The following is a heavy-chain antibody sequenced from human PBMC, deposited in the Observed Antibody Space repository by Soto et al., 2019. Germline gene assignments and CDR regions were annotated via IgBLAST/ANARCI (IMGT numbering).Heavy chain of an antibody. CDR1: VFTFITYG. V-gene: IGHV3-30*18. CDR2: ISYDGYLK. Sequence: PGRSLRLSCASSVFTFITYGMQWVRQAPGKGLEWVAVISYDGYLKYYVDAVKGRFTVARDNSKNTLFLEMNSLRVEDTAVYFCAKDFKVSGSHYGTLNYYYGMDVWGQGTTVTVSS. D-gene: IGHD3-10*01. CDR3: AKDFKVSGSHYGTLNYYYGMDV. J-gene: IGHJ6*02.